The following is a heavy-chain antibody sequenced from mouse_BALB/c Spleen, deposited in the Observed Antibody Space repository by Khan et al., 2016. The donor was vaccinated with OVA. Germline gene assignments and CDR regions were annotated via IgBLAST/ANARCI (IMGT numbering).Heavy chain of an antibody. D-gene: IGHD1-1*01. Sequence: VQLQQSGPELMKPGASVKISCKASGYSFTSYYIHWVKQSHGKTLEWIGYIDPFNGGSTYNQKFKVKATLTVDKSSNTAYMPLTSLTSEDSAVYYCARHGSTSWFPYWGQGTLVTVSA. CDR3: ARHGSTSWFPY. J-gene: IGHJ3*01. CDR2: IDPFNGGS. CDR1: GYSFTSYY. V-gene: IGHV1-31*01.